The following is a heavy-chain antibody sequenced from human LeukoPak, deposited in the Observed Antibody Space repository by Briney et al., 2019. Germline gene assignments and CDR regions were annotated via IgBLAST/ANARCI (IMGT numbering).Heavy chain of an antibody. CDR1: GYTFTSYD. J-gene: IGHJ4*02. Sequence: GASVKVSCKASGYTFTSYDINWVRQATGQGLEWMGWMNPNSGNTGYAHKFQGRVTMTRNTSISTAYMELSSLRSEDTAVYYCARERKNYYDSSGYNDYWGQGTLVTVSS. D-gene: IGHD3-22*01. V-gene: IGHV1-8*01. CDR2: MNPNSGNT. CDR3: ARERKNYYDSSGYNDY.